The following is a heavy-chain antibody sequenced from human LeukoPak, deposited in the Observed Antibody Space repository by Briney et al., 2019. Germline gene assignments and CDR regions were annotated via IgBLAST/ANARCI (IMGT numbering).Heavy chain of an antibody. J-gene: IGHJ6*02. V-gene: IGHV3-7*01. CDR3: ARNRRDFWSGYFDYYYYGMDV. CDR2: IKQDGSEK. Sequence: GGSLRLSCAASGFTFSSYWMSWVRQAPGKGLEWVANIKQDGSEKYYVDSVKGRFTISRDNAKNSLYLQMNSLRAEDTAVYCCARNRRDFWSGYFDYYYYGMDVWGQGTTVTVSS. CDR1: GFTFSSYW. D-gene: IGHD3-3*01.